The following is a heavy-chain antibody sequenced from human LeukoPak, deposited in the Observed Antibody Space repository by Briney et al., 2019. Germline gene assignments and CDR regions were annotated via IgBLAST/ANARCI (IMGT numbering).Heavy chain of an antibody. CDR1: GITFSDAW. J-gene: IGHJ5*02. V-gene: IGHV3-15*01. CDR3: TSGAMLVS. Sequence: GGSLRLSCAASGITFSDAWMSWVRQAPGKGLEWVGRIKSKTEGETTDYAGPVKGRFTISRDDSKNTLYLQMNSLKTEDTAVYYCTSGAMLVSWGQGTLVTVSS. CDR2: IKSKTEGETT. D-gene: IGHD3-22*01.